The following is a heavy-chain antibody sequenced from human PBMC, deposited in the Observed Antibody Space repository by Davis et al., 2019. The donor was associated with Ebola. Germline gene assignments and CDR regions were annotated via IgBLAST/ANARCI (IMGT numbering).Heavy chain of an antibody. J-gene: IGHJ5*02. CDR2: ISQSGRT. CDR3: ARECSYGVHWWFDP. D-gene: IGHD2-8*01. V-gene: IGHV4-4*02. CDR1: GGSISSSNW. Sequence: MPSETLSPTCAVSGGSISSSNWWSCVRQPPGKGLEWIGEISQSGRTNYNPSLKSRVTISVDKSKNQFSLKLSSVTAADTAVYYCARECSYGVHWWFDPWGQGTLVTASS.